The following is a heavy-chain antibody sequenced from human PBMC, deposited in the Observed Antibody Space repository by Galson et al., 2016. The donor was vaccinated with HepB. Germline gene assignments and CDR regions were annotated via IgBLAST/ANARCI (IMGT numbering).Heavy chain of an antibody. J-gene: IGHJ4*02. V-gene: IGHV3-74*03. CDR3: AGDPGYDFWSGYISHKRFDF. CDR1: GFTFSRYW. CDR2: INNDGRTT. D-gene: IGHD3-3*01. Sequence: SLRLSCAVSGFTFSRYWMHWVRQAPGKGLVWVAHINNDGRTTTYADSVEGRFTISRDNAKNTVYLQMNSLRAEDTAVYYCAGDPGYDFWSGYISHKRFDFWGRGTLVTVSS.